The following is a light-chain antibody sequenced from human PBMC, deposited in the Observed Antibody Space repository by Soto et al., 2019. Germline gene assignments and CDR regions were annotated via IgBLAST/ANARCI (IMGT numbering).Light chain of an antibody. V-gene: IGLV2-11*01. CDR3: CSYPGTHTWV. CDR2: DVS. Sequence: QSVLTQPRSVSGSPGQSVAISCTGTNSDIGDYKFVSWYQQHPGKAPKVMIYDVSKRPSGVPDRFSGSKSGNTASLTISGLQAEDEADYYCCSYPGTHTWVLGGGTKVTVL. J-gene: IGLJ3*02. CDR1: NSDIGDYKF.